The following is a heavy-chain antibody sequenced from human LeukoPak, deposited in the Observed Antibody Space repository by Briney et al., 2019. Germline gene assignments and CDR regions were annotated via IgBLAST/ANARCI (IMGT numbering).Heavy chain of an antibody. CDR3: AGGGGSGYVYG. D-gene: IGHD5-12*01. CDR2: ISGRGGST. CDR1: GFTFSTYV. J-gene: IGHJ4*02. V-gene: IGHV3-23*01. Sequence: GGSLRLSCVGSGFTFSTYVINWVRQAPGKGLEWVSGISGRGGSTYYADSVKGRFTISRDNSKNMLYLQMNSLRAEDTAVYYCAGGGGSGYVYGWGQGTLVTVSS.